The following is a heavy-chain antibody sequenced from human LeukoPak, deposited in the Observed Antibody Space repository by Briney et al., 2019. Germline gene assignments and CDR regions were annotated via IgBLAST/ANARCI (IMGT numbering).Heavy chain of an antibody. D-gene: IGHD3-9*01. Sequence: SETLSLTCTVSGGSISSYYWSWIRQLAGKGLEWIGRIYTSGSTNYNPSLKSRGTMSVDTSKNQFSLKLSSVTAADTAVYYCAREWPLRYFDWPLNFDYWGQGTLVTVSS. J-gene: IGHJ4*02. V-gene: IGHV4-4*07. CDR1: GGSISSYY. CDR2: IYTSGST. CDR3: AREWPLRYFDWPLNFDY.